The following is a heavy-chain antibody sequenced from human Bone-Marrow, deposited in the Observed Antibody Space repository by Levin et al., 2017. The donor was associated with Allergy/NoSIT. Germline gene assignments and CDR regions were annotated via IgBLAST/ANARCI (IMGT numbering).Heavy chain of an antibody. V-gene: IGHV3-21*01. CDR2: ITSSSSYI. CDR1: GGSMNSSNW. J-gene: IGHJ5*02. D-gene: IGHD5-12*01. Sequence: ETLSLTCAVSGGSMNSSNWWSWVRQAPGKGLDWVSSITSSSSYIYYADSVKGRFTISRDNAKNSLYLQMNSLRVEDTAVYYCARGLEYSGLPWGQGTLVTVSS. CDR3: ARGLEYSGLP.